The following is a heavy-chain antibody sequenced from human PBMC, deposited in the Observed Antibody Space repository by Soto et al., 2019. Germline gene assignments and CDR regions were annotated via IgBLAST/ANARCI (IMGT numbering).Heavy chain of an antibody. Sequence: GGSLRLSCVGAGFTFSTYSINWVRQAPGKGLEWVSSISSRSDIYYADSVKGRFTISRDNAKNSVSLQMNSLRAEDTAVYYCAREYTAWPLAYGLDVWGQGTTVTVSS. V-gene: IGHV3-21*01. CDR2: ISSRSDI. CDR1: GFTFSTYS. J-gene: IGHJ6*02. CDR3: AREYTAWPLAYGLDV. D-gene: IGHD2-2*02.